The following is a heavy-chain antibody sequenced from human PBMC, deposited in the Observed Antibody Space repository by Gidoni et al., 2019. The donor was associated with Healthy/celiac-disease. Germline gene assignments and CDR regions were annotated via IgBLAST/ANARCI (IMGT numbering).Heavy chain of an antibody. CDR3: TTPWFGEFPGY. CDR2: IKSKTDGWTT. Sequence: EVQLVESGGGLVKPGGSLRLSCAASGFTFSNAWMSWVRQAPGKGLDWVGRIKSKTDGWTTDYAAPVKGRFTIARDDSKNTLYLRMNSLKTEDTAVYYCTTPWFGEFPGYWGQGTLVTVSS. D-gene: IGHD3-10*01. J-gene: IGHJ4*02. CDR1: GFTFSNAW. V-gene: IGHV3-15*01.